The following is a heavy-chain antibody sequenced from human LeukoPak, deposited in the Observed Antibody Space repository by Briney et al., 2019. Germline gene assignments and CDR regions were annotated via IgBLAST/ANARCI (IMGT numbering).Heavy chain of an antibody. V-gene: IGHV5-10-1*01. D-gene: IGHD3-10*01. J-gene: IGHJ5*02. CDR2: IDPSDSYT. CDR1: GYSFSNYW. CDR3: APHRGGLEDLTFDP. Sequence: GESLKISCKASGYSFSNYWIGWVRQMPGKGLEWMGRIDPSDSYTNYSPSFQGHVTISADKSISTAYLQWSSLKASDTAMYYCAPHRGGLEDLTFDPWGQGTLVTVSS.